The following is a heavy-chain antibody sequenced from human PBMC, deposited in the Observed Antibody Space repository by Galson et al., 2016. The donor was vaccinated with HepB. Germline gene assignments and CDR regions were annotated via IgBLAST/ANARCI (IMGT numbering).Heavy chain of an antibody. D-gene: IGHD2-8*01. V-gene: IGHV1-18*01. CDR3: TRESVYAKYYYHGLDV. J-gene: IGHJ6*02. Sequence: SVKVSCKASGYTFKNYAITWVRQAPGQGLEWMGWISGYTGDTKYAQKFRDRVTMTTDTPTSTAYMELRSPRSDDTAVYFCTRESVYAKYYYHGLDVWGQGTTVIVSS. CDR1: GYTFKNYA. CDR2: ISGYTGDT.